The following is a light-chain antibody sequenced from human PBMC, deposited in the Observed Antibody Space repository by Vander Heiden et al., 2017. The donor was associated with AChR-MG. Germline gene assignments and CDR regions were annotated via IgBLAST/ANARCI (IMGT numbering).Light chain of an antibody. CDR2: AAS. Sequence: DIQMTQSPSSLSASVGDRVSITCRASQSISTYLNWYQQKPGKAPNLLIYAASSLQSGVPSRFSGSGSGTDFTLIFSSLQPDDSATYYCQQSYGTPPTFGQGTKLEIK. J-gene: IGKJ2*01. CDR3: QQSYGTPPT. V-gene: IGKV1-39*01. CDR1: QSISTY.